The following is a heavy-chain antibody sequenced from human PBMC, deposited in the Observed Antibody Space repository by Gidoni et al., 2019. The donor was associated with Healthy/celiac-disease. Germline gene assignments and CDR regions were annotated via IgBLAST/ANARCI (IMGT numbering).Heavy chain of an antibody. Sequence: EVQLVESGGGLVKPGGSLRLSCAASGFTFSSYSMNWVRQAPGKGLEWVSSISSSSSYIYYADSVKGRFTISRDNAKNSLYLQMNSLRAEDTAVYYCASYEYYYGSGINDYYYGMDVWGQGTTVTVSS. CDR2: ISSSSSYI. J-gene: IGHJ6*02. CDR3: ASYEYYYGSGINDYYYGMDV. D-gene: IGHD3-10*01. CDR1: GFTFSSYS. V-gene: IGHV3-21*01.